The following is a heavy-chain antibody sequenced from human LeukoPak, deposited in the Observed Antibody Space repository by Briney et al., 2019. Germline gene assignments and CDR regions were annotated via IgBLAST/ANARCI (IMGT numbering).Heavy chain of an antibody. CDR1: GFTLSSYE. CDR2: VDYSGGDT. D-gene: IGHD6-19*01. V-gene: IGHV3-23*01. J-gene: IGHJ4*02. CDR3: AGNSGRYGVS. Sequence: GGSLRLSCIASGFTLSSYEMSWLRQAPGKGLEWVSRVDYSGGDTHYADSVMGRFTISRDNSKNTLYIQLNSLSADDTAVYYCAGNSGRYGVSWGQGTLVTVSS.